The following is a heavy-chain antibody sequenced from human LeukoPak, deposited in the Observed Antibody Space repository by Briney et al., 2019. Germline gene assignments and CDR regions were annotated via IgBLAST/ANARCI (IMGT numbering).Heavy chain of an antibody. V-gene: IGHV3-23*01. D-gene: IGHD1-26*01. CDR1: GFTFSRYA. CDR3: ARVRVGATYGGAFDI. Sequence: GGSLRLSCAASGFTFSRYAVSWVRQAPGKGLKWVSEISGSGGSIYYADSVKGRFTISRDDAKNSLYLQMNSLRAEDTAVYSCARVRVGATYGGAFDIWGQGTMVTVSS. J-gene: IGHJ3*02. CDR2: ISGSGGSI.